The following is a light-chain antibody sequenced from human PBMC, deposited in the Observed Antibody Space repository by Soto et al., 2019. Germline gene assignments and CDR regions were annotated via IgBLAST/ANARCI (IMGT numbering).Light chain of an antibody. CDR2: KAA. CDR1: QSISSW. J-gene: IGKJ2*01. V-gene: IGKV1-5*03. Sequence: DIQMTQSPSTLSASVGDRVTITCRASQSISSWLAWYLQKPGKAPQLLIYKAANLQDGVPSRFSGSGSGTEFTLTISSLQPDDFATYYCQQYRSYSSYTFGQGTKLEIK. CDR3: QQYRSYSSYT.